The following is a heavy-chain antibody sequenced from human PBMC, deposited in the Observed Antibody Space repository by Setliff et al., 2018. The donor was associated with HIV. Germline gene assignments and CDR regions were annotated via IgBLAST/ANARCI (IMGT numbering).Heavy chain of an antibody. D-gene: IGHD2-2*02. CDR1: GIIFTKCG. CDR2: ICGSDGAT. J-gene: IGHJ4*02. V-gene: IGHV3-23*01. Sequence: GGSLRLSCAASGIIFTKCGLSWVRQAPGKGLEWISGICGSDGATYYADSVKGRFTISRDSSKSTLYLQMNGLRAEDTAVYYCARDPRPDYTGQYFFFAYWGQGALVTVSS. CDR3: ARDPRPDYTGQYFFFAY.